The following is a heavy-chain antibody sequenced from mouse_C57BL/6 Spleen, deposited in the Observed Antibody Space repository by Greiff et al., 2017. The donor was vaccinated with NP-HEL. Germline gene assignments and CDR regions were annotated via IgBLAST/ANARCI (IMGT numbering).Heavy chain of an antibody. CDR1: GYTFTEYT. D-gene: IGHD2-4*01. Sequence: QVQLKQSGAELVKPGASVKLSCKASGYTFTEYTIHWVKQRSGQGLEWIGWFYPGSGSIKYNEKFKDKATLTADKSSSTVYMELSRLTSEDSAVYFCARHEEEALYYDYDGGFAYWGQGTLVTVSA. V-gene: IGHV1-62-2*01. J-gene: IGHJ3*01. CDR3: ARHEEEALYYDYDGGFAY. CDR2: FYPGSGSI.